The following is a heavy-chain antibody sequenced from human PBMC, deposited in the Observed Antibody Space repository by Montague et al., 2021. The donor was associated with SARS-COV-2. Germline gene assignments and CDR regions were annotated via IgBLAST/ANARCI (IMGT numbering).Heavy chain of an antibody. CDR1: GDSVSSNSAT. CDR2: TYYRSKWYN. D-gene: IGHD1-1*01. Sequence: CAISGDSVSSNSATWNWVRQSPSRGLEWLGRTYYRSKWYNDYAVXXRCRVTINPDTSKNQFSLQLNSATPEDTAIYYCTSGREGNYNVMDVWGQGTTVTVSS. CDR3: TSGREGNYNVMDV. V-gene: IGHV6-1*01. J-gene: IGHJ6*02.